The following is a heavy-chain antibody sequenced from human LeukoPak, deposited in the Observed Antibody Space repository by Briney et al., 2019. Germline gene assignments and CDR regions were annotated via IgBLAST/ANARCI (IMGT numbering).Heavy chain of an antibody. CDR1: GGTFSSYA. J-gene: IGHJ3*02. V-gene: IGHV1-69*13. CDR3: ARDSSSGDAFDI. CDR2: IIAIFGTA. Sequence: ASVKVSCKASGGTFSSYAISWVRQAPGQGLEWMGGIIAIFGTANYAQKFQGRVTITADESTSTAYMELSSLRSEDTAVYYCARDSSSGDAFDIWGQGTMVTVSS. D-gene: IGHD6-13*01.